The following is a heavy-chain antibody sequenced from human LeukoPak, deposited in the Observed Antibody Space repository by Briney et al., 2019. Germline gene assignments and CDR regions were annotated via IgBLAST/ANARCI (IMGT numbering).Heavy chain of an antibody. D-gene: IGHD7-27*01. J-gene: IGHJ4*02. Sequence: GESLKISCQVSGYSFASYWIGWVRQMSGKGLEWMGIIHPNDDSTIYSPSFHGQVTISADKSISTAYLQWSTLKTSDTAIYYCARHNNWGFDYWDRGTLVTVSS. CDR3: ARHNNWGFDY. CDR1: GYSFASYW. CDR2: IHPNDDST. V-gene: IGHV5-51*01.